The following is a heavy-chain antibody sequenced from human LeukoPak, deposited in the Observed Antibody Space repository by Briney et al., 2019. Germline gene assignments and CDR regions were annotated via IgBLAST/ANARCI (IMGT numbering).Heavy chain of an antibody. CDR1: GGSFSDYY. CDR3: ASHYSSGSYRYTGSFDS. J-gene: IGHJ4*02. Sequence: SETLSLTCAVYGGSFSDYYWSWIRQPPGKGLEWIGEINHSGTTNYSPSIKSRVSISVDTSKNQFSLKLNSVTAAGAAMYYCASHYSSGSYRYTGSFDSWGQGMLVNVSS. V-gene: IGHV4-34*01. CDR2: INHSGTT. D-gene: IGHD3-16*02.